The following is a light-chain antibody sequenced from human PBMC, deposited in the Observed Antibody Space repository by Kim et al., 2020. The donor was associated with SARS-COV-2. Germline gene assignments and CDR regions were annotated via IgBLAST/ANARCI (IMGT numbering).Light chain of an antibody. CDR1: NSNIRSNT. CDR2: TNN. Sequence: QSVLTQPPSASGTPGQRVTISCSGSNSNIRSNTVSWYQQLPGAAPKLLIYTNNQRPSGVPDRFSGSRSGTSASLAITGLQSEDEADYFCAAWDDSLNGWVCGGGTRMAVL. V-gene: IGLV1-44*01. J-gene: IGLJ3*02. CDR3: AAWDDSLNGWV.